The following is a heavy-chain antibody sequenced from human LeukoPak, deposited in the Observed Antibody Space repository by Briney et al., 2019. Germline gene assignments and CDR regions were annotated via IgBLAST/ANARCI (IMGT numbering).Heavy chain of an antibody. CDR1: GGSFSGYY. Sequence: SETLSLTCAVYGGSFSGYYWGWIRQPPGKGLEWIGGINHSGSTNYNPSLKSRVTISVDTSKNQFSLKLSSVTAAGTAVYYCASQTYYYYMDVWGKGTTVTVSS. J-gene: IGHJ6*03. V-gene: IGHV4-34*01. CDR3: ASQTYYYYMDV. CDR2: INHSGST.